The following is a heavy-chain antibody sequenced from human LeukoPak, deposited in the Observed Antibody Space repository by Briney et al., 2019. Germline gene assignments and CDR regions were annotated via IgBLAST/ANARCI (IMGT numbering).Heavy chain of an antibody. CDR1: GGSISSGGYY. Sequence: SETLSLTCTVSGGSISSGGYYWSWIRQHPGKGLEWIGYIYYSGSTYYNPSLKSRVTISVDTSKNQFPLKLSSVTAADTAVYYCARSGPYCGGDCYAPDYWYFDLWGRGTLVTVSS. V-gene: IGHV4-31*03. D-gene: IGHD2-21*02. J-gene: IGHJ2*01. CDR3: ARSGPYCGGDCYAPDYWYFDL. CDR2: IYYSGST.